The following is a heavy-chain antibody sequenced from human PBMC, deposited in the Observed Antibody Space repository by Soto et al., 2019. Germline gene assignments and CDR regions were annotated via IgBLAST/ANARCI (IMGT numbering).Heavy chain of an antibody. CDR2: IIPIFGTA. D-gene: IGHD3-3*01. V-gene: IGHV1-69*13. CDR3: ARYDFWSGSHSYYYYYGMDV. CDR1: GGTFSSYA. Sequence: GASVKVSCKASGGTFSSYAISWVRQAPGQGLEWMGGIIPIFGTANYAQKFQGRVTITADESTSTAYMELSSLRSEDTAVYYCARYDFWSGSHSYYYYYGMDVWGQGTTVTVSS. J-gene: IGHJ6*02.